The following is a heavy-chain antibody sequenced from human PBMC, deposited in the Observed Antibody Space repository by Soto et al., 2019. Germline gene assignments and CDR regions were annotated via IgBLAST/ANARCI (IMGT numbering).Heavy chain of an antibody. CDR3: AKRYSVYYYDSSGSPFDY. J-gene: IGHJ4*02. CDR2: ISGSGGST. V-gene: IGHV3-23*01. D-gene: IGHD3-22*01. Sequence: AVGSLRLSCAASGFTFSSYAMSWVRQAPGKGLEWVSAISGSGGSTYYADSVKGRFTISRDNSKNTLYLQMNSLRAEDTAVYYCAKRYSVYYYDSSGSPFDYWGQGTLVTVSS. CDR1: GFTFSSYA.